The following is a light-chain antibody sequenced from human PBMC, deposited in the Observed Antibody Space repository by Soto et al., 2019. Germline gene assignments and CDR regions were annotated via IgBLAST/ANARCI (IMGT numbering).Light chain of an antibody. CDR2: RNN. CDR3: AAWDDRLSGLV. V-gene: IGLV1-47*01. J-gene: IGLJ2*01. Sequence: QPVLTQPPSASGTPGQRVTISCSGSSSNIGSNYVYWYHQLPGTAPKLVIYRNNQRPSGVPDRISGSKSGTSASLAISGLRYEDEADYYCAAWDDRLSGLVFGRGTKVTVL. CDR1: SSNIGSNY.